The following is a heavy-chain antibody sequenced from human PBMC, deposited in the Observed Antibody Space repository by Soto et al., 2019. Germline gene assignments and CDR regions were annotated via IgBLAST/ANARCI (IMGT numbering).Heavy chain of an antibody. D-gene: IGHD3-16*01. CDR1: GGTFGNSA. CDR2: IIPGFGTV. V-gene: IGHV1-69*01. J-gene: IGHJ4*02. CDR3: AKVMAAAGYDS. Sequence: QVKLVQSGAEVKKPGSSVKVSCKASGGTFGNSAISWVRQDPGQGLEWMGGIIPGFGTVNYAQKFEGRVTITADESTSTVFMEMSRLTSEDTAVYYCAKVMAAAGYDSWGQGTLVTVSS.